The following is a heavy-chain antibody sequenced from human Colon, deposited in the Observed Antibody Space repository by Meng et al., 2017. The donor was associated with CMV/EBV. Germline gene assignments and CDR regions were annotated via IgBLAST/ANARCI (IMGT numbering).Heavy chain of an antibody. D-gene: IGHD3-10*01. CDR2: MNPNSGNT. CDR1: GATVMTSD. J-gene: IGHJ4*02. Sequence: VSCKTSGATVMTSDINWVRLAPGQGLEWMGWMNPNSGNTAYAQKFQGRVTMTRDTSINTAYMELSNLRSDDAGVYYCASRAGDYFDSWGQGTLVTVSS. V-gene: IGHV1-8*01. CDR3: ASRAGDYFDS.